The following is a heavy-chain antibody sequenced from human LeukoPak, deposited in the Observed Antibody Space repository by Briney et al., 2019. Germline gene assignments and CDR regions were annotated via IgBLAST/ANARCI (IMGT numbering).Heavy chain of an antibody. Sequence: PSETLSLTCTVSGDSFSGQHWTCIRQSAGMGWHLNENILRGVTARYNPSLKSRVTVSLDTSKTQFSLRMGSVTAADSAIYYCARDGIVVLPAHMTSFFYVDVWGKGSTVTVSS. V-gene: IGHV4-4*07. CDR2: ILRGVTA. D-gene: IGHD2-2*01. J-gene: IGHJ6*03. CDR1: GDSFSGQH. CDR3: ARDGIVVLPAHMTSFFYVDV.